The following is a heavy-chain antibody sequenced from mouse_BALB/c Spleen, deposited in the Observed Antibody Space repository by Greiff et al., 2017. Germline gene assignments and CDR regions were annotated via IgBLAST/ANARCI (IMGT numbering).Heavy chain of an antibody. V-gene: IGHV1S81*02. J-gene: IGHJ1*01. CDR2: INPSNGGT. Sequence: VQLQQSGAELVKPGASVKLSCKASGYTFTSYYMYWVKQRPGQGLEWIGGINPSNGGTNFNEKFKSKATLTVDKSSSTAYMQLSSLTSEDSAVYYCTKSIYYGYDMGYFDVWGAGTTVTVSS. D-gene: IGHD2-2*01. CDR1: GYTFTSYY. CDR3: TKSIYYGYDMGYFDV.